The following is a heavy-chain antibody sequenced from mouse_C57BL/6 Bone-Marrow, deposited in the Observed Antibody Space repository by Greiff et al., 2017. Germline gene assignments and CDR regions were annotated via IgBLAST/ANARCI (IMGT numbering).Heavy chain of an antibody. Sequence: VQLQQSGAELVRPGASVTLSCKASGYTFTDYEMHWVKQTPVHGLEWIGAIDPETGGTAYTQKFKGKAILTADKSSSTAYMELRSLTSEDSAVYYCTRGLRQEFAYWGQGTLVTVSA. D-gene: IGHD2-4*01. CDR3: TRGLRQEFAY. CDR2: IDPETGGT. V-gene: IGHV1-15*01. CDR1: GYTFTDYE. J-gene: IGHJ3*01.